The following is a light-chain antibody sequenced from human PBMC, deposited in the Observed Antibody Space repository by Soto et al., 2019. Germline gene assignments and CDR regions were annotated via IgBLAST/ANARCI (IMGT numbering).Light chain of an antibody. J-gene: IGKJ4*01. CDR1: QSVSSN. CDR3: QQYKNWPGT. Sequence: EIVMAQSPATLSVSPGERATLSCRASQSVSSNLAWYQQKPGQAPRLLIYGASIRATGIPARFSGSGSGTEFTLTISSLQSEDFVVYYCQQYKNWPGTFGGGTKVEI. V-gene: IGKV3D-15*01. CDR2: GAS.